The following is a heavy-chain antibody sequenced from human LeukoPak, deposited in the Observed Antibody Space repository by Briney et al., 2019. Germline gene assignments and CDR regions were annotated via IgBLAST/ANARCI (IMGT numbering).Heavy chain of an antibody. CDR1: GFTFSDYY. Sequence: GSLRPSCAASGFTFSDYYMSWIRQAPGKGLEWVSYISSSGSTIYYADSVKGRFTISRDNAKNSLYLQMNSLRAEDTAVYYCARGQLRYFDWLLDGAFDYWGQGTLVTVSS. V-gene: IGHV3-11*01. D-gene: IGHD3-9*01. CDR3: ARGQLRYFDWLLDGAFDY. J-gene: IGHJ4*02. CDR2: ISSSGSTI.